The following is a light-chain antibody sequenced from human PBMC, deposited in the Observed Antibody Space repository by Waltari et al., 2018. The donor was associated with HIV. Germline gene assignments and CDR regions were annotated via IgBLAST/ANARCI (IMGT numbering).Light chain of an antibody. CDR1: TPDFGPYDS. Sequence: QSALTQPASASGSPGQSLTISCTGTTPDFGPYDSVSWYQQHPDNVPKLLIYEVTRRPSGVPHRFSGSRSGNTASLTISGLQAEDEAFYYCSTHTTNDTLIFGGGTKLTVL. CDR3: STHTTNDTLI. CDR2: EVT. V-gene: IGLV2-14*03. J-gene: IGLJ2*01.